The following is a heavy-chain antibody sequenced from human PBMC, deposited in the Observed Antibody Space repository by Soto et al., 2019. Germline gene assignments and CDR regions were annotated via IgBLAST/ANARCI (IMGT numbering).Heavy chain of an antibody. CDR1: GFTFSSYA. CDR2: ISGSGGST. Sequence: EVQLLESGGGLVQPGGSLRLSCAASGFTFSSYAMSWVRQAPGKGLEWVSAISGSGGSTYYADSVKGRFTISRDNSKNTLYLQMNSLRAEDTAVYYCAKDRVIGGNSVYCYYYGMDVWGQGTTVTVSS. V-gene: IGHV3-23*01. D-gene: IGHD3-16*02. J-gene: IGHJ6*02. CDR3: AKDRVIGGNSVYCYYYGMDV.